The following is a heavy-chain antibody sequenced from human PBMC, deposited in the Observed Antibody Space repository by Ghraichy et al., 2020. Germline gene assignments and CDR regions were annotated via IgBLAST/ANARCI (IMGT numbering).Heavy chain of an antibody. V-gene: IGHV3-48*02. Sequence: LSLTCAASGFTFSSYSMNWVRQAPGKGLGWVSYISSSSSTIYYADSVKGRFNISRDNAKNSLYLQMNSLRDEDTAVYYCARSGAELLKFDYWGQGTLVTVSS. J-gene: IGHJ4*02. D-gene: IGHD1-26*01. CDR2: ISSSSSTI. CDR1: GFTFSSYS. CDR3: ARSGAELLKFDY.